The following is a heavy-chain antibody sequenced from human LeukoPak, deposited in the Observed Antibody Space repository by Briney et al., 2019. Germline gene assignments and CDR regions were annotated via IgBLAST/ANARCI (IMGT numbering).Heavy chain of an antibody. D-gene: IGHD6-19*01. CDR3: ARRVVAGTTVDF. V-gene: IGHV4-39*01. CDR2: IFYDGTT. CDR1: GGSISSPNSY. J-gene: IGHJ4*02. Sequence: SETLSLTCTVSGGSISSPNSYWGWIRQPPGKGLEWIGSIFYDGTTYYNPSLKSRVTISVDTSKSQFSLTLRSVTAADTAVYYCARRVVAGTTVDFWGQGNLVTVSS.